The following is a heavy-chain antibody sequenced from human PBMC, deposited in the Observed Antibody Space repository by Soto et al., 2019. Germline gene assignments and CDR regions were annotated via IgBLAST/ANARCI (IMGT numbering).Heavy chain of an antibody. Sequence: QVLLQESGPGLVKPSQTLSLTCTVSGGSISSGGHYWNWIRQHPGKGLEWIGYIHYTGKTYYNPSLKSRLIISVDASKNEFSLRLSSVTAADTAVYYCAREAGGSVDPDYVVYFYYMDVWGKGTTVTVSS. CDR1: GGSISSGGHY. CDR3: AREAGGSVDPDYVVYFYYMDV. CDR2: IHYTGKT. V-gene: IGHV4-31*03. J-gene: IGHJ6*03. D-gene: IGHD4-17*01.